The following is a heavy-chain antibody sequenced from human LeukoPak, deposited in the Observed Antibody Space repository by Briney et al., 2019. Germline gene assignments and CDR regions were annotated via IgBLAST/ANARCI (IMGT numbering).Heavy chain of an antibody. D-gene: IGHD5-24*01. J-gene: IGHJ4*02. CDR1: GFTFSDYY. Sequence: GGSLRLSCAASGFTFSDYYMSWIRQAPGKGLEWVSYISSSSSYTNYADSVKGRFTISRDNAKNSLYLRMNSLRAEDTAIYYCTRVGYIDEGIDYWGQGTLVTVSS. CDR2: ISSSSSYT. V-gene: IGHV3-11*06. CDR3: TRVGYIDEGIDY.